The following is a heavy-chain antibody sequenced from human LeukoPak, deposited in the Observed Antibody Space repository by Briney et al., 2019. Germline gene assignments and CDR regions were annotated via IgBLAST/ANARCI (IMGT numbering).Heavy chain of an antibody. CDR2: IYYSGST. CDR1: GGCISSYY. V-gene: IGHV4-59*08. CDR3: ARAGYGDSDFDY. Sequence: NPSETLSLTCTVSGGCISSYYWSWIRQPPGKGLEWIGYIYYSGSTNYNPSLKSRVTISVDTSKNQFSLKVNSVTAADTAVYYCARAGYGDSDFDYWGQGTLVTVSS. D-gene: IGHD4-17*01. J-gene: IGHJ4*02.